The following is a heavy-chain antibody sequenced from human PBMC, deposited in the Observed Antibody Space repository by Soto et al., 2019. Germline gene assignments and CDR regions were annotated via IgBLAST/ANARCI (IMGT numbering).Heavy chain of an antibody. CDR2: ITDDGVGT. V-gene: IGHV3-23*01. CDR1: GFTFSGYA. Sequence: EVQLLESGGGLVQPGGSLRLSCAASGFTFSGYAMRWVRQASGKGLEWVAGITDDGVGTYYADSVKGRFSISRDNSKNTLYLQMNGLRAEDTALYYCAKFKAGTYEKYHFDYWGQGTLVNVSS. CDR3: AKFKAGTYEKYHFDY. J-gene: IGHJ4*02. D-gene: IGHD3-10*01.